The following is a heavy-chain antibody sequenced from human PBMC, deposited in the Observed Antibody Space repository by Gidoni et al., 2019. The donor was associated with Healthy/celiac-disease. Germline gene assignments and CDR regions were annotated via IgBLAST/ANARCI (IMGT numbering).Heavy chain of an antibody. D-gene: IGHD6-6*01. Sequence: QLQLQVSGPGLVKPSETLSLTCTVSGASISSSSSYWGGIRQPPGAGVEWIGSIYYSGSTYYNPSHKSRVTISVDTSKNQFSLKLSSVTAADTAVYYCARHHLPIAARPVYYYGMDVWGKGTTVTVSS. V-gene: IGHV4-39*01. CDR3: ARHHLPIAARPVYYYGMDV. CDR1: GASISSSSSY. J-gene: IGHJ6*04. CDR2: IYYSGST.